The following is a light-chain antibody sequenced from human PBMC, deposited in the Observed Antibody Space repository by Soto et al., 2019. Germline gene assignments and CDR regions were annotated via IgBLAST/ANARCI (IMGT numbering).Light chain of an antibody. CDR2: GAS. V-gene: IGKV1-39*01. Sequence: DIQMTQSPSSLCASVGDRVTITCRASQIIRTAVNWYQLKPGEAPKLLIYGASILQNGVPSRFSGSGSGTDFTLTINSLQREDLATYYCQQSYTTPTFGPGTKVQI. CDR3: QQSYTTPT. CDR1: QIIRTA. J-gene: IGKJ3*01.